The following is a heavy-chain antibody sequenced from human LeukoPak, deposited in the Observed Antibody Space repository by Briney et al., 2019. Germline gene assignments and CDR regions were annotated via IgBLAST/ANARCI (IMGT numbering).Heavy chain of an antibody. J-gene: IGHJ3*02. CDR3: ARDNQLVRAFDI. V-gene: IGHV3-21*01. Sequence: GGSLRLSCAASGFTFSSYSMNWVRQAPGKGLEWVSSISSSSSYIYYADSVKGRLTISRDNAKNSLYLQMNSLRAEDTAVYYCARDNQLVRAFDIWGQGTMVTVSS. CDR2: ISSSSSYI. D-gene: IGHD6-6*01. CDR1: GFTFSSYS.